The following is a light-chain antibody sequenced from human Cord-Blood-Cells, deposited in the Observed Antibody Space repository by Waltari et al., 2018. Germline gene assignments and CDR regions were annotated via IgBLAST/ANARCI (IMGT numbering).Light chain of an antibody. CDR2: AAS. J-gene: IGKJ2*03. CDR3: QQSYSTPYS. Sequence: DIQMTQSPSSLSASVGDRVTITCRASQSISSYLNWYQQKPGKAPKLLIYAASSLQSGVPSRFSGSGSGTYFTLTISILQPEDFATYYFQQSYSTPYSFGQWTKLEIK. CDR1: QSISSY. V-gene: IGKV1-39*01.